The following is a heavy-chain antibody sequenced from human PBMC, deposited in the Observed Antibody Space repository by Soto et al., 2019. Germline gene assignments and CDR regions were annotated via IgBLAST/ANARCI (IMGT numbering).Heavy chain of an antibody. D-gene: IGHD4-17*01. CDR3: ARGNGDYVDY. CDR2: IYSSGST. J-gene: IGHJ4*02. V-gene: IGHV4-4*07. CDR1: GGSISSYY. Sequence: SETLSLTCTVSGGSISSYYWSWIRQPAGKGLEYIGRIYSSGSTNYNPSLKSRVTMSVDTSKNQFSLKPTSVTAADTAVYYCARGNGDYVDYWGPGTLVTVSS.